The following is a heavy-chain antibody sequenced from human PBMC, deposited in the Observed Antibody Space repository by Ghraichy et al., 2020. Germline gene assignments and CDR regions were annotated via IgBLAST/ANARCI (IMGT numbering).Heavy chain of an antibody. CDR3: AKGKNTRLDY. CDR1: GFTFSSYD. Sequence: GGSLRLSCAASGFTFSSYDMSWVRQAPGKGLEWVSTVSWSGGSTYYAASVKGRFTISRDNSKNTLYLQMNSLRAEDTAVYYCAKGKNTRLDYWGQGALVTASS. D-gene: IGHD2/OR15-2a*01. V-gene: IGHV3-23*01. CDR2: VSWSGGST. J-gene: IGHJ4*02.